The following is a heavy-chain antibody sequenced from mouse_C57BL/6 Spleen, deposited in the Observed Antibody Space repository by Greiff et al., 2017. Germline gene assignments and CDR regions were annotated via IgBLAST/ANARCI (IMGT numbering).Heavy chain of an antibody. J-gene: IGHJ3*01. D-gene: IGHD2-3*01. V-gene: IGHV5-9-1*02. Sequence: EVMLVESGEGLVKPGGSLKLSCAASGFTFSSYAMSWVRQTPEKRLEWVAYISSGGDYIYYADTVKGRFTISRDNARNTLYLQMSSLKSEDTAMYYCTRDERLLRFAYWGQGTLVTVSA. CDR2: ISSGGDYI. CDR3: TRDERLLRFAY. CDR1: GFTFSSYA.